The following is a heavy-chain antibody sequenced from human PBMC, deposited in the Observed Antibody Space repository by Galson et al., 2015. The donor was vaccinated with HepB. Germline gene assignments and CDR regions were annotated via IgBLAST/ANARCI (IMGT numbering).Heavy chain of an antibody. V-gene: IGHV3-33*01. D-gene: IGHD2-21*01. J-gene: IGHJ4*02. CDR1: GFSFSSYG. Sequence: SLRLSCAPSGFSFSSYGMHWVRQAPGKGLEWVAIIWYDGSNKYYADSVKDRFTISRDNSKNTLYLQMNSLRVEDTAVYYCARAGLFRFDYWGQGTLVTVSS. CDR2: IWYDGSNK. CDR3: ARAGLFRFDY.